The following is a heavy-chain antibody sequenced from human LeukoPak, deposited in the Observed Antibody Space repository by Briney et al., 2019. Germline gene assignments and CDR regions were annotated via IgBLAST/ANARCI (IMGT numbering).Heavy chain of an antibody. J-gene: IGHJ4*02. D-gene: IGHD3-10*01. Sequence: SETLSLTCAVSGGSISSGGYSWSWIRQPPGKGREWIGYIYHSGSTYYNPSLKSRVTISVDRSKNQFSLKLSSVTAADTAVYYCARSLWLGELSFGVWGQGTLVTVSS. CDR1: GGSISSGGYS. CDR3: ARSLWLGELSFGV. V-gene: IGHV4-30-2*01. CDR2: IYHSGST.